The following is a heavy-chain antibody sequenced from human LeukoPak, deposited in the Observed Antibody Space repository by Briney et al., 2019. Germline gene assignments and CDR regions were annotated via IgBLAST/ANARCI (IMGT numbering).Heavy chain of an antibody. CDR1: GYTFTSSD. CDR3: ARSLSIQLWGPFDKPAPSYYYYGMDV. D-gene: IGHD5-18*01. J-gene: IGHJ6*02. CDR2: IIPIFGTA. V-gene: IGHV1-69*13. Sequence: SVKVSCKASGYTFTSSDINWVRQAPGQGLEWMGGIIPIFGTANYAQKFQGRVTITADESTSTAYMELSSLRSEDTAVYYCARSLSIQLWGPFDKPAPSYYYYGMDVWGQGTTVAVSS.